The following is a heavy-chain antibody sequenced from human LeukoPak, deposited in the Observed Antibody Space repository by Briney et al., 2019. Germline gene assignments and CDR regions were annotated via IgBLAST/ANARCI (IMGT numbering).Heavy chain of an antibody. Sequence: PSETLSLTCTVSGGSISSSSYYWGWIRQPPGKGLEWIGSIYYSGSTYYNPSLKSRVTISVDTSKNQFSLKLSSVTAADTAVYYCASSAYGGNSFQHWGQGTLVTVSS. CDR1: GGSISSSSYY. CDR2: IYYSGST. J-gene: IGHJ1*01. V-gene: IGHV4-39*07. D-gene: IGHD4-23*01. CDR3: ASSAYGGNSFQH.